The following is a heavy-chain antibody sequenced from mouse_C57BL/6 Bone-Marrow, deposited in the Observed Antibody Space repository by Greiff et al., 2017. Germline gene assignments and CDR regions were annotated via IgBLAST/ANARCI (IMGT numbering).Heavy chain of an antibody. CDR3: ARGAGTWGYYFDY. J-gene: IGHJ2*01. Sequence: VQLVESGGGLVKPGGSLKLSCAASGFTFSSYAMSWVRQTPEKRLEWVATISAGGSYTYYPDNVKGRFTISRDNAKNNLYLQMSRLKCEDTAMYYCARGAGTWGYYFDYWGQGTTLTVSS. CDR1: GFTFSSYA. D-gene: IGHD3-3*01. CDR2: ISAGGSYT. V-gene: IGHV5-4*01.